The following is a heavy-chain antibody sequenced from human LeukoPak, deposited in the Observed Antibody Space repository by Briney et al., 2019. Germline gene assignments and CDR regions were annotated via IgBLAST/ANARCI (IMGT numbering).Heavy chain of an antibody. CDR2: IRYDGSNK. CDR3: AKGRGWEARYYYYYMDV. D-gene: IGHD1-26*01. V-gene: IGHV3-30*02. Sequence: PGGSLRLSCAASGFTFSSYGIHWVRQAPGKGLEWVAFIRYDGSNKYYTDSVKGRFTISRDNSKNTLYLQMNSLRAEDTAVYYCAKGRGWEARYYYYYMDVWGKGTTVTISS. CDR1: GFTFSSYG. J-gene: IGHJ6*03.